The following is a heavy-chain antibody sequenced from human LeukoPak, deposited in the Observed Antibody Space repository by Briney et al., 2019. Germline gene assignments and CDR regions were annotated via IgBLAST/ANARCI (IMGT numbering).Heavy chain of an antibody. D-gene: IGHD6-19*01. Sequence: GASVKVSCKASGGTFSSYAISWVRQTPGQGLEWMGGIIPIFGTANYAQKFQGRVTITADESTSTAYMELSSLRSEDTAVYYCAREGPYSSGLGYWGQGTLVTVSS. J-gene: IGHJ4*02. CDR2: IIPIFGTA. CDR3: AREGPYSSGLGY. CDR1: GGTFSSYA. V-gene: IGHV1-69*13.